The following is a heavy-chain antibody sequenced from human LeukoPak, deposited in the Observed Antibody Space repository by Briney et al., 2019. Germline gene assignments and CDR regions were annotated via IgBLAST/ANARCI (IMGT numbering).Heavy chain of an antibody. CDR2: INRDGTGT. Sequence: GGSLRLSCAASGFTFSNYWIHWVRQTPGQGLVWVAAINRDGTGTSHADSVRGRFTVSRDNAKNTLYLQLNSLRADDTAVYYCARGLSYAVAYGDYWGQGTLVTVS. J-gene: IGHJ4*02. D-gene: IGHD6-19*01. CDR3: ARGLSYAVAYGDY. V-gene: IGHV3-74*01. CDR1: GFTFSNYW.